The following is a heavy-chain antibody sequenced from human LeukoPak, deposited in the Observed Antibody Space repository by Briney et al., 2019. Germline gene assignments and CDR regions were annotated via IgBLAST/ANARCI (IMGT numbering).Heavy chain of an antibody. CDR2: INPNSGST. V-gene: IGHV1-2*02. D-gene: IGHD6-13*01. J-gene: IGHJ4*02. CDR3: ARGEGSSIDY. Sequence: AASVKVSCKASGYTFTDYYMHWVRQAPGQGLEWMVWINPNSGSTNYAQKFQGRVTMTIDTSISTAYLEVTRLTSDDTALYYCARGEGSSIDYWGQGTLVTVSS. CDR1: GYTFTDYY.